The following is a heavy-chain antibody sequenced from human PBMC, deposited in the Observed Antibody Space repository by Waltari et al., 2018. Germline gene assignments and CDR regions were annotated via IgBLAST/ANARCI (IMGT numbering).Heavy chain of an antibody. CDR2: IFHSGRT. V-gene: IGHV4-38-2*01. J-gene: IGHJ4*02. D-gene: IGHD3-10*01. CDR1: GYSISSGYY. Sequence: QVQLQESGPGLVKPSETLSLTCAVSGYSISSGYYWGWIRQPPGKGLEWIGSIFHSGRTSYNPSLKSRVTISVDTSKNQFSLKLSSVTAADTAVYYCASAIGMVQGVINYFDYWGQRTLVTVSS. CDR3: ASAIGMVQGVINYFDY.